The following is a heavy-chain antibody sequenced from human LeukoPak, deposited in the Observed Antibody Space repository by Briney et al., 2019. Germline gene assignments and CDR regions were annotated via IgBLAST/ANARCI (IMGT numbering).Heavy chain of an antibody. Sequence: GGSLRLSCAASGFTFSSCWMTWVRQAPGKGLEWVANIKQDGNEKYYVDSVKGRFSISRDNAKNSLYLQMNSLRAEDTAVYYCARGYLEVGATLFDYWGQGTLVTVSS. CDR3: ARGYLEVGATLFDY. V-gene: IGHV3-7*02. D-gene: IGHD1-26*01. CDR1: GFTFSSCW. J-gene: IGHJ4*02. CDR2: IKQDGNEK.